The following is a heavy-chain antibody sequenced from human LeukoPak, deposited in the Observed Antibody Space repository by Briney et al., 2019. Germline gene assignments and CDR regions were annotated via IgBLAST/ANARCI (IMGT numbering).Heavy chain of an antibody. Sequence: ASVKVSXKASGYTFTGYYMHWLRQAHGQGLEWMGRINPNSGGTNYAQKFQGRVTMTRDTSISTAYMELSRLRSDDTAVYYCARVGNYDFWSGYHGYYFDYWGQGTLVTVSS. J-gene: IGHJ4*02. CDR2: INPNSGGT. D-gene: IGHD3-3*01. CDR1: GYTFTGYY. CDR3: ARVGNYDFWSGYHGYYFDY. V-gene: IGHV1-2*06.